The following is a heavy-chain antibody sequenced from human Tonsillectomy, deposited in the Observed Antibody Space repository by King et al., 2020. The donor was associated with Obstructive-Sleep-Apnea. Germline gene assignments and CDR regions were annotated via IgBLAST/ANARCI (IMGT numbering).Heavy chain of an antibody. D-gene: IGHD5-18*01. Sequence: LQLQESGPGLVKPSETLSLTCTVSGGSISSYYWSWIRQPPGKGLEWIGYIYYSGSTNYNPSLKSRVTISVDTSKNQFSLKLNAVTAADTAVYYCGRHLWIQLWLLGANAFDIWGQGTMVTVSS. J-gene: IGHJ3*02. V-gene: IGHV4-59*08. CDR2: IYYSGST. CDR1: GGSISSYY. CDR3: GRHLWIQLWLLGANAFDI.